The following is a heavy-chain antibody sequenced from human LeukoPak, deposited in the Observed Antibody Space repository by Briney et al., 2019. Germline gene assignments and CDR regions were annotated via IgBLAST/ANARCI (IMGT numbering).Heavy chain of an antibody. CDR3: ARGRAYGGYGHFDY. V-gene: IGHV3-53*01. J-gene: IGHJ4*02. Sequence: GGSLRLSCAASGFTVSSNYMTWVRQAPGKGLEWVSVIYSGGGTYYADSVKGRFTISRDNSKNTLYLQMNSLRAEDTAVYYCARGRAYGGYGHFDYWGQGTLVTVSS. CDR2: IYSGGGT. D-gene: IGHD5-12*01. CDR1: GFTVSSNY.